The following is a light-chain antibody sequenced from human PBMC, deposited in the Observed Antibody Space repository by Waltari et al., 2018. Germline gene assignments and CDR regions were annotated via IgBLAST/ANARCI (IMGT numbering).Light chain of an antibody. J-gene: IGKJ2*01. CDR2: DAS. CDR1: QDISNY. V-gene: IGKV1-33*01. CDR3: QQYENLPYT. Sequence: DIQMTQSPSSLSASVGDRVTITCQATQDISNYLNWHQQKPGKAPKLLIQDASNLGTGVPSRFSGSGSGTDFTFTISSLQPEDVATYFCQQYENLPYTFGQGTKLEIK.